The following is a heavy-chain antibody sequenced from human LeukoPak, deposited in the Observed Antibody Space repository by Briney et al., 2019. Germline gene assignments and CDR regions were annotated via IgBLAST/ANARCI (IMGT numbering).Heavy chain of an antibody. Sequence: ASVKVSCKASGGTFSSYAISWVRQAPGQGLEWMGGIIPIFGTANYAQKFQGRVTITADESTSTAYMELSSLRSEDTAVYYCAREVADFWSGGRSEPRWFDPWGQGTLVTVSS. J-gene: IGHJ5*02. CDR2: IIPIFGTA. V-gene: IGHV1-69*01. D-gene: IGHD3-3*01. CDR3: AREVADFWSGGRSEPRWFDP. CDR1: GGTFSSYA.